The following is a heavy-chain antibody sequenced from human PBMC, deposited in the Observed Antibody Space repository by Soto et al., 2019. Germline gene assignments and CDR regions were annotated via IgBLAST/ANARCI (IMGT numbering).Heavy chain of an antibody. CDR1: GYSFTSYW. CDR3: ARHQHYDILTGYFNYYYMDV. V-gene: IGHV5-51*01. Sequence: GESLKISCKGSGYSFTSYWIGWVRQMPGEGLEWMGIIYPGDSDTRYSPSFQGQVTISADKSISTAYLQWSSLKASDTAMYYCARHQHYDILTGYFNYYYMDVWGNGTTVTVSS. J-gene: IGHJ6*03. D-gene: IGHD3-9*01. CDR2: IYPGDSDT.